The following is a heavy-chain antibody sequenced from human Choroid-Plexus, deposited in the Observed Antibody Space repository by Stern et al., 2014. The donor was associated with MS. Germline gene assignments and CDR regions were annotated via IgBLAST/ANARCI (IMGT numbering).Heavy chain of an antibody. CDR2: INPNTGGT. V-gene: IGHV1-2*02. D-gene: IGHD3-3*01. Sequence: QMQLVQSGAEVKKPGASVKVSCKTSGYIFTGYYIHWVRQAPGKGLEWMEWINPNTGGTKDAQKFQGRVTMSRDTSISTAYVELSSLTSDDTAVYYCARDQRGITIFGVVTDYYYLGMDVWGQGTTVTVSS. CDR1: GYIFTGYY. J-gene: IGHJ6*02. CDR3: ARDQRGITIFGVVTDYYYLGMDV.